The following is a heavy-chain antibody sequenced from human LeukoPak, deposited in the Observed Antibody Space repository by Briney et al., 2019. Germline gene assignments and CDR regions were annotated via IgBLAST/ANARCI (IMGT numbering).Heavy chain of an antibody. CDR2: ISTYNGNT. Sequence: ASVKVSCKALGYTFISFGISWARQAPGQGLEWIGRISTYNGNTKTAQNLQGRVTMTTDTSTSTAYMELRSLSSDDTAVYYCAREDLVRGVIGPDYWGQGTLVTVSS. CDR3: AREDLVRGVIGPDY. V-gene: IGHV1-18*01. CDR1: GYTFISFG. J-gene: IGHJ4*02. D-gene: IGHD3-10*01.